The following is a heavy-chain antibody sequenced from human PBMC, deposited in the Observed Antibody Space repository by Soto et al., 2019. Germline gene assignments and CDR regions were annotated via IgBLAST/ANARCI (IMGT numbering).Heavy chain of an antibody. Sequence: SVKVSCKASGGTFSSYAISWVRQAPGQGLEWMGGIIPIFGTANYAQKFQGRVTITADESTSTAYMELSSLRSEDTAVYYCARDSRGSGYEFGKDYWGQGTLVTVSS. CDR3: ARDSRGSGYEFGKDY. J-gene: IGHJ4*02. CDR2: IIPIFGTA. CDR1: GGTFSSYA. D-gene: IGHD5-12*01. V-gene: IGHV1-69*13.